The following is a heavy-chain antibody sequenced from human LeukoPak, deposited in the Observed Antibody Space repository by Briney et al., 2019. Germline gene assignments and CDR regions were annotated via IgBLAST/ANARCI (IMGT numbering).Heavy chain of an antibody. D-gene: IGHD6-6*01. CDR2: INPNSGGT. CDR1: GYTFTGYY. J-gene: IGHJ4*02. Sequence: ASVKVSCKASGYTFTGYYMHWVRQAPGQGLEWMGWINPNSGGTNYAQKFQGRVTMTRDTSISTAYMELSRLRSDDTAVYYCARVQGYSSSSGFDYWGQGTLVTVSS. CDR3: ARVQGYSSSSGFDY. V-gene: IGHV1-2*02.